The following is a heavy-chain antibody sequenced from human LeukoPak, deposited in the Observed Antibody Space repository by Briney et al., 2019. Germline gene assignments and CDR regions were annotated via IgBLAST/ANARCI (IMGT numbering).Heavy chain of an antibody. CDR1: GYTFTDHH. D-gene: IGHD3-22*01. CDR2: INAKSGDA. V-gene: IGHV1-2*02. Sequence: ASVKVSCKASGYTFTDHHLHWVRQAPGQGLEWMGWINAKSGDALYAQRFQDRITMTRDTTITTAYMGLSRLTSDDTAMYYCARGTSFGYDPWGQGTLVTVSS. CDR3: ARGTSFGYDP. J-gene: IGHJ5*02.